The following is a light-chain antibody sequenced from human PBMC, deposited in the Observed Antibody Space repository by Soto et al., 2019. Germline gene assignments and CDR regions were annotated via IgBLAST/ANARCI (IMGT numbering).Light chain of an antibody. CDR3: SSYTSSSTYG. CDR2: DVS. Sequence: QSALTQPASVSGSPGQSITISCTGTSSDVGDYNYVSWYQPHPGKDPKLMIFDVSNRPSGVSNRLSGSKSGNTASLTISGLQAEDEAEYYCSSYTSSSTYGFGTGTKLPVL. CDR1: SSDVGDYNY. J-gene: IGLJ1*01. V-gene: IGLV2-14*01.